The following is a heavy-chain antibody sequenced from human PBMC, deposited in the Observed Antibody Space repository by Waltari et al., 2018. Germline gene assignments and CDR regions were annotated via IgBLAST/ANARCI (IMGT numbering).Heavy chain of an antibody. J-gene: IGHJ4*02. CDR3: ARNIQAAA. CDR2: INSDGSST. CDR1: GFTFSTHW. D-gene: IGHD2-2*01. Sequence: EVQLVESGGGLVQPGGSLRLSCAASGFTFSTHWMNWVRQAPGKGLVWVSRINSDGSSTSYAYSVRGRFTISRDNAKNTLYLQMNSLRAEDTAVYYCARNIQAAAWGQGTLVTVSS. V-gene: IGHV3-74*01.